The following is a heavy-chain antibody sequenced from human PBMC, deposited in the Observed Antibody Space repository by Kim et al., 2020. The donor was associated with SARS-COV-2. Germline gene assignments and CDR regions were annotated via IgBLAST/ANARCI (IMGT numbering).Heavy chain of an antibody. D-gene: IGHD1-1*01. V-gene: IGHV5-51*01. J-gene: IGHJ6*02. CDR3: ARVPGVGTYYYGMDV. Sequence: PSLQGAVTISADTSISTAYLQWSSLKASDTAMYYCARVPGVGTYYYGMDVWGQGTTVTVSS.